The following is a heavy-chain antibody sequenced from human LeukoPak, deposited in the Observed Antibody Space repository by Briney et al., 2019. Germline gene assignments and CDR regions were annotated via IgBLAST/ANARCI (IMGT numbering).Heavy chain of an antibody. CDR1: GGSFSVYY. V-gene: IGHV4-34*01. CDR2: INHSGST. J-gene: IGHJ5*02. Sequence: PSETLSLTCAVYGGSFSVYYWSWIRQPPGKGLEWIGEINHSGSTNYNPSLKSRVTISVDTSKNQFSLKLSSVTAADTAVYYCARRGGYCSSTSCLNWFDPWGQGTLVTVSS. D-gene: IGHD2-2*01. CDR3: ARRGGYCSSTSCLNWFDP.